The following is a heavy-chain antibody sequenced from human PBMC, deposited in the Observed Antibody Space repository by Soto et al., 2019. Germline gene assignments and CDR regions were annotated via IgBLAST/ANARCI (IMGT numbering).Heavy chain of an antibody. CDR1: GGSISSGGYS. Sequence: QLQLQESGSGLVKPSQTLSLTCAVSGGSISSGGYSWSWIRQPPGKGLEWIGYIYHSGSTYYNPSLKSRVTISVDRSKNQFSLKLSSVTAADTAVYYCARGGLPYYYYYGMDVWGQGTTVTVSS. V-gene: IGHV4-30-2*01. CDR3: ARGGLPYYYYYGMDV. CDR2: IYHSGST. J-gene: IGHJ6*02. D-gene: IGHD3-16*01.